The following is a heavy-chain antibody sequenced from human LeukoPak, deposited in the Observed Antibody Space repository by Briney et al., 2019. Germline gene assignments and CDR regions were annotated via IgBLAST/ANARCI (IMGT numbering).Heavy chain of an antibody. V-gene: IGHV1-18*01. CDR2: ISAYNGNT. CDR1: GYTFTSYG. CDR3: ARVPGYYPYYDSSGYYYNSFDY. J-gene: IGHJ4*02. D-gene: IGHD3-22*01. Sequence: ASVKVSCKASGYTFTSYGISWVRQAPGQGLEWMGWISAYNGNTNYAQKLQGRVTMTTDTSTSTAYMELRGLRSDDTAVYYCARVPGYYPYYDSSGYYYNSFDYWGQGTLVTVSS.